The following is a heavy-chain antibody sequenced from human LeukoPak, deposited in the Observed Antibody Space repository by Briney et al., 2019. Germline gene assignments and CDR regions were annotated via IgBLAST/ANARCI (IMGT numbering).Heavy chain of an antibody. CDR3: ARDQYEASAFDI. CDR1: EFNVSNSY. J-gene: IGHJ3*02. CDR2: INNRGNT. D-gene: IGHD2-2*01. V-gene: IGHV3-66*01. Sequence: GGSLRLSCAASEFNVSNSYMGWVRQAPGKGLEWVSIINNRGNTNHADSVKGRFAISRSKSKNSLLLQMNSLRVEDTAVYYCARDQYEASAFDIWGQGTMVTVSS.